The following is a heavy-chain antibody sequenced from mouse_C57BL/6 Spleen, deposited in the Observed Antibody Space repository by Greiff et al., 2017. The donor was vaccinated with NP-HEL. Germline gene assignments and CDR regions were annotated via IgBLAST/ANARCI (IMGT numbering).Heavy chain of an antibody. J-gene: IGHJ3*01. D-gene: IGHD3-2*02. Sequence: VKLVESGPGLVAPSQSLSITCTVSGFSLTSYGVSWVRQPPGKGLEWLGVIWGDGSTNYHSALISRLSISKDNSKSQVCLKLNSLQTDDTATYYFAKGGDSSGDVWFAYWGQGTLVTVSA. V-gene: IGHV2-3*01. CDR2: IWGDGST. CDR1: GFSLTSYG. CDR3: AKGGDSSGDVWFAY.